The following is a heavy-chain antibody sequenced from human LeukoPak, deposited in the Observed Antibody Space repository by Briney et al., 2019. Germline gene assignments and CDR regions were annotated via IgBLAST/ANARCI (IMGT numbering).Heavy chain of an antibody. J-gene: IGHJ6*02. CDR2: ISAYNGNT. Sequence: ASVKVSCKASGYTFTSCGISWVRQAPGQGLEWMGWISAYNGNTNYAQKLQGRVTMTTDTSTSTAYMELRSLRSDDTAVYYCARDHYGSGSYLFGVHYGMDVWGQGTTVTVSS. CDR3: ARDHYGSGSYLFGVHYGMDV. D-gene: IGHD3-10*01. V-gene: IGHV1-18*01. CDR1: GYTFTSCG.